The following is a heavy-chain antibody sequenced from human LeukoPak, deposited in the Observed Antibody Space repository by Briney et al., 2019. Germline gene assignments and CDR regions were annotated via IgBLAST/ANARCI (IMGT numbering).Heavy chain of an antibody. Sequence: SETLSLTCTVSGGSISANSYYWSWIRQPAGKGLEWIGRIYTNGTTHYNPSLKSRVTMSVDTSKNQFSLKLSSVTAADTAVYYCARLSTVTTSFDYWGQGTLVTVSS. J-gene: IGHJ4*02. D-gene: IGHD4-17*01. CDR1: GGSISANSYY. V-gene: IGHV4-4*07. CDR2: IYTNGTT. CDR3: ARLSTVTTSFDY.